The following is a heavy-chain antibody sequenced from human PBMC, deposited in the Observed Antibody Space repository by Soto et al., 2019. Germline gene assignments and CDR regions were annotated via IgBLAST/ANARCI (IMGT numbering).Heavy chain of an antibody. D-gene: IGHD6-13*01. J-gene: IGHJ4*02. CDR3: AVGSWPTEYYFDY. V-gene: IGHV1-18*01. CDR1: GYTFSSYG. CDR2: ISAYNGNT. Sequence: APGKGSCQASGYTFSSYGISWGRQASGQGLEWMGWISAYNGNTNYAQKLQGRVTMTTDTSTSTAYMELRSLRSDDTAVYYCAVGSWPTEYYFDYWGQGTLVTVSS.